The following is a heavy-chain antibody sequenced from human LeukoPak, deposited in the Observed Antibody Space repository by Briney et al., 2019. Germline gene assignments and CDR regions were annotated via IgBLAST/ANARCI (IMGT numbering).Heavy chain of an antibody. Sequence: PSETLFLTCTVFGGSISSSSYYWGWIRQPPGKGLEWIGRINTSWSTNYNPSLKSRVTRSVDTSTNPFSLKLRSVTAADTAVYYCARDNFRLLGKDWFDPWGQGTLVTVSS. V-gene: IGHV4-39*07. CDR2: INTSWST. CDR3: ARDNFRLLGKDWFDP. D-gene: IGHD3-10*01. J-gene: IGHJ5*02. CDR1: GGSISSSSYY.